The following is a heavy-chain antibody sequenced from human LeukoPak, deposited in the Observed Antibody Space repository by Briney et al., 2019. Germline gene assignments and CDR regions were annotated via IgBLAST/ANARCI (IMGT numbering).Heavy chain of an antibody. V-gene: IGHV3-48*03. Sequence: GGSLRLSCAASGLTLTSYEMNWGRQAPGQGLEWVSYISSSGDTIYYADPVRGRFTISRDNAKNSLYLQMNSLRAEDTAIYYCARMYSGSYFDDNWGQGTLVTVSS. CDR1: GLTLTSYE. CDR2: ISSSGDTI. CDR3: ARMYSGSYFDDN. D-gene: IGHD1-26*01. J-gene: IGHJ4*02.